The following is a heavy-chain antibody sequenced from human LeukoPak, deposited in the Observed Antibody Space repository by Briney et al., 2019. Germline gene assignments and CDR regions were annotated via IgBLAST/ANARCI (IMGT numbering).Heavy chain of an antibody. CDR1: GGSIRSSYYY. Sequence: SETLSLTCTVSGGSIRSSYYYWGWIRQPPGKGLEWIGSIYDSGSTYYNPSLKSRVTISVDTSKNQFSLKLNSVTAADTAVYYCAKNGAVADPSDYWGQGTLVTVSS. D-gene: IGHD6-19*01. CDR3: AKNGAVADPSDY. J-gene: IGHJ4*02. V-gene: IGHV4-39*01. CDR2: IYDSGST.